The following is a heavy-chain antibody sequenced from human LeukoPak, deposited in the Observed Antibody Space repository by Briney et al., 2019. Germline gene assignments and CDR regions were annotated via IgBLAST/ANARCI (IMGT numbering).Heavy chain of an antibody. CDR1: GYSFTNYW. Sequence: GESLKISCKGSGYSFTNYWIGWVRQMPGKGLEWMGIICPGDSDTRYSPSFQGQVTISADKSISTAYLQWSSLKASDTAMYYCARRKHDYGDYVDCWGQGTLVTVSS. CDR3: ARRKHDYGDYVDC. V-gene: IGHV5-51*01. CDR2: ICPGDSDT. J-gene: IGHJ4*02. D-gene: IGHD4-17*01.